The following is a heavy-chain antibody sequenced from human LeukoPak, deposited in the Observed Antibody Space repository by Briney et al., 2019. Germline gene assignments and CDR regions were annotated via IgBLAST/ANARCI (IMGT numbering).Heavy chain of an antibody. CDR1: GGSFSGYY. Sequence: SETLSLTCAVYGGSFSGYYWSWIRQPPGKGLEWIREINHSGSTNYNPSLKSRVTISVDTSKNQFSLKLSSVTAADTAVYYCARGRYYYDSSGYPREPFDLWGRGTLVTVSS. J-gene: IGHJ2*01. V-gene: IGHV4-34*01. CDR3: ARGRYYYDSSGYPREPFDL. CDR2: INHSGST. D-gene: IGHD3-22*01.